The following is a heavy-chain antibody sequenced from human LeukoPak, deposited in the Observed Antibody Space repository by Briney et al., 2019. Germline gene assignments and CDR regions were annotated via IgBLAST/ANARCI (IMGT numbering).Heavy chain of an antibody. V-gene: IGHV4-30-2*01. CDR2: IYHSGST. CDR1: GGSISSGGYS. J-gene: IGHJ6*02. CDR3: ARGWGSRYCSGGSCYSYYYYGMDV. D-gene: IGHD2-15*01. Sequence: TLSLTCAVSGGSISSGGYSWSWIRQPPGKGLEWIGYIYHSGSTYYNPSLKSRVTISVDTSKNQFSLKLSSVTAADTAVYYCARGWGSRYCSGGSCYSYYYYGMDVWGQGTTVTVSS.